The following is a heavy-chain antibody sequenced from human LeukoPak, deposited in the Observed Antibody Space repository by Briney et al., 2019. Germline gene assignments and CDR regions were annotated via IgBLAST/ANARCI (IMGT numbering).Heavy chain of an antibody. J-gene: IGHJ6*02. CDR2: INPNSGGT. Sequence: ASVKVSCKASGYTFTGYYMHWVRQAPGQGLEWMGWINPNSGGTNYAQKFQGRVTMTRYTSISTAYMELSRLRSDDTAVYYCARTIAVAGKGMDVWGQGTTVTVSS. D-gene: IGHD6-19*01. CDR3: ARTIAVAGKGMDV. V-gene: IGHV1-2*02. CDR1: GYTFTGYY.